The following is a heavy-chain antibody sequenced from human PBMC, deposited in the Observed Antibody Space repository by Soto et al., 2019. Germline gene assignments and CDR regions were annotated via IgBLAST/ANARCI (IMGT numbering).Heavy chain of an antibody. Sequence: SETLSLTCTVSGGSISSGDYYWSWIRQPPGKGLEWIGYIYYSGSTYYNPSLKSRVTISVDTSKNQFSLKLSSVTAADTAVYYCARVDNWNYVDYWGQGTLVTVSS. V-gene: IGHV4-30-4*01. J-gene: IGHJ4*02. D-gene: IGHD1-20*01. CDR2: IYYSGST. CDR3: ARVDNWNYVDY. CDR1: GGSISSGDYY.